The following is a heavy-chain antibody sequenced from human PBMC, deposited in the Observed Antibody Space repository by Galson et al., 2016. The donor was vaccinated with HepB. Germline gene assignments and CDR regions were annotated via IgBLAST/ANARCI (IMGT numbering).Heavy chain of an antibody. Sequence: SLRLSCAASGFTFRSYDMHWVRQAPGKGLEWVAVISYDERIKDYADSVKGRFTISRDNSKNTLYLQVSSLRAEDTAVDYCAKDRGYSSYEYFDYWGQGTLVTVSS. V-gene: IGHV3-30*18. CDR1: GFTFRSYD. CDR3: AKDRGYSSYEYFDY. CDR2: ISYDERIK. D-gene: IGHD5-12*01. J-gene: IGHJ4*02.